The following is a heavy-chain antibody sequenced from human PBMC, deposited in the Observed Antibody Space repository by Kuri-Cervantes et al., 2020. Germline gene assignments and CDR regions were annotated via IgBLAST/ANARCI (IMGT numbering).Heavy chain of an antibody. D-gene: IGHD5-24*01. CDR2: IYPSDSDT. V-gene: IGHV5-51*01. CDR1: GYTFTSYW. Sequence: GESLKISCKGSGYTFTSYWIGWVRQMPGKGLEWMGIIYPSDSDTRYSPSFQGQVAISIDKSITTAYLQWSSLKASDTAIYYCARLLGGRDGYNYFDYWGQGTLVTVSS. CDR3: ARLLGGRDGYNYFDY. J-gene: IGHJ4*02.